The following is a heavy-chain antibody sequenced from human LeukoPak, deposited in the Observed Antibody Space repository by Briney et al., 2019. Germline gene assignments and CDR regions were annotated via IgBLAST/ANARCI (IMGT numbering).Heavy chain of an antibody. D-gene: IGHD2-2*01. CDR3: ARALGYCSSTSCRNYWYFDL. V-gene: IGHV4-4*07. CDR1: GGSISSYY. J-gene: IGHJ2*01. CDR2: IYTSGST. Sequence: VKPSETLSLTCTVSGGSISSYYWSWIRQPAGTGLEWIGRIYTSGSTNYNPSLKSRVTMSVDTSKNQFSLKLSSVTAADTAVYYCARALGYCSSTSCRNYWYFDLWGRGTLVTVSS.